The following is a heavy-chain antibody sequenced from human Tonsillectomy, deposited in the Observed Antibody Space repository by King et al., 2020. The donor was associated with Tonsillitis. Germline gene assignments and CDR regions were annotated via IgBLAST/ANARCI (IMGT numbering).Heavy chain of an antibody. CDR1: GGSFSGYY. V-gene: IGHV4-34*01. J-gene: IGHJ3*02. D-gene: IGHD3-9*01. CDR3: ARGWLRYFDWLFRWVNAFDI. Sequence: VQLQQWGAGLLKPSETLSLTCAVYGGSFSGYYWSWIRQPPGKGLEWIGEINHSGSTNYNPSLKSRVTVSVDTSKNQFSLKLSSVTAADTAVYYCARGWLRYFDWLFRWVNAFDIWGQGTMVTVSS. CDR2: INHSGST.